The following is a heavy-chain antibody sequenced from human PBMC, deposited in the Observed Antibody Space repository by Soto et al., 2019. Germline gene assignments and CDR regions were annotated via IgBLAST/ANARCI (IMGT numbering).Heavy chain of an antibody. CDR1: GYTFIDYH. CDR3: ARDPSNFYDSSALLDY. D-gene: IGHD3-22*01. Sequence: QVQLVQSGTEVKKPGASVKVSCKASGYTFIDYHMHWVRQAPGQGLEWMGWINPNSGDTNYAQKFQGRVTLTRDTSIRTAYMELSRLRSDDTAVYYCARDPSNFYDSSALLDYWGRGTLVTVSS. V-gene: IGHV1-2*02. CDR2: INPNSGDT. J-gene: IGHJ4*02.